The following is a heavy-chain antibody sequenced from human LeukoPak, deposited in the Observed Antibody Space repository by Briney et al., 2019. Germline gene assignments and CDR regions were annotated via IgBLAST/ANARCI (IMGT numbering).Heavy chain of an antibody. Sequence: GGSLKLSCAASGFTFSGAAMHWVRQAPGKGLEWVGRIRSNANNHATAYAASVKGRFTISRNESSNTADLQMNSLKIEDTAIYYCTLERGDIWGRGTMVTVSS. V-gene: IGHV3-73*01. CDR1: GFTFSGAA. CDR2: IRSNANNHAT. CDR3: TLERGDI. D-gene: IGHD5-24*01. J-gene: IGHJ3*02.